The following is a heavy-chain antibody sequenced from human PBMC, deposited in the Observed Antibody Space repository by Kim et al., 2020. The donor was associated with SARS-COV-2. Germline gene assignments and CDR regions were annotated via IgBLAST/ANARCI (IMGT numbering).Heavy chain of an antibody. D-gene: IGHD3-10*01. V-gene: IGHV4-39*01. CDR1: GGSISSSSYY. Sequence: SETLSLTCTVSGGSISSSSYYWGWIRQPPGKGLEWIGSIYYSGSTYYNPSLKSRVTISVDTSKNQFSLKLSSVTAADTAVYYCARTPTMVRGDHVDYWGQGTLVTGSS. CDR2: IYYSGST. CDR3: ARTPTMVRGDHVDY. J-gene: IGHJ4*02.